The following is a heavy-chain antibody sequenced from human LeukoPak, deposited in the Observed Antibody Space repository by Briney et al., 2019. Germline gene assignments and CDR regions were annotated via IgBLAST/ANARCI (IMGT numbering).Heavy chain of an antibody. Sequence: GGSLRLSCAVSGITLSNYGMSWVRQAPGKGLERVAGISDSGGRTNYADSVKGRFTISRDNPKNTLYLQMNSLRPEDTAVYFCAKRGVVIRVILVGFHKEAYYFDSWGQGVLVTVSS. CDR1: GITLSNYG. J-gene: IGHJ4*02. D-gene: IGHD3-22*01. CDR3: AKRGVVIRVILVGFHKEAYYFDS. CDR2: ISDSGGRT. V-gene: IGHV3-23*01.